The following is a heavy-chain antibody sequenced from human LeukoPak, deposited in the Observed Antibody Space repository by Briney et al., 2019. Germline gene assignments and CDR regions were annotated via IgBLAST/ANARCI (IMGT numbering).Heavy chain of an antibody. CDR2: IDPSDSYT. Sequence: GGSPGIFCYGSGYSLTSYWIRWVRQMPGKGLGGMVRIDPSDSYTKYSPSFQGHVTISAHKSISTAYLQWSSLKASHTAMYYCARHPTYASGSLLFDYWGQGTMVTDSS. D-gene: IGHD3-10*01. CDR1: GYSLTSYW. V-gene: IGHV5-10-1*01. CDR3: ARHPTYASGSLLFDY. J-gene: IGHJ4*02.